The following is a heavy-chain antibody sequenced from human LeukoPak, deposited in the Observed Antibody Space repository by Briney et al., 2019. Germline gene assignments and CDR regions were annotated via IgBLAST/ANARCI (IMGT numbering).Heavy chain of an antibody. J-gene: IGHJ4*02. V-gene: IGHV3-49*04. D-gene: IGHD3-22*01. CDR2: IRNKGNGGTT. CDR1: GLTFGDNA. Sequence: PGGSLRLSCTTSGLTFGDNAMSWVRQAPGKGLEWVGFIRNKGNGGTTEYASSVKGRFTISRDDSESITYLQMNSLRTEHTAVYYSTAGSYHESSAYRFDYWGQGTLVTVSS. CDR3: TAGSYHESSAYRFDY.